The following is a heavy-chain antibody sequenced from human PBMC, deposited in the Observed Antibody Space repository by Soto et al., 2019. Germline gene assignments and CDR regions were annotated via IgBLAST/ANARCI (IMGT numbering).Heavy chain of an antibody. CDR2: IYYSGST. D-gene: IGHD5-12*01. V-gene: IGHV4-30-4*01. Sequence: SETLSLTCTVSGRSISSVNYYWSWIRQPPGKGLEWIGYIYYSGSTYYNPSLRSRVTISVDTSKNQFSMKLSSVTAADTAVYYCARGYSGYDSHYFDYWGQGTLVTVSS. J-gene: IGHJ4*02. CDR1: GRSISSVNYY. CDR3: ARGYSGYDSHYFDY.